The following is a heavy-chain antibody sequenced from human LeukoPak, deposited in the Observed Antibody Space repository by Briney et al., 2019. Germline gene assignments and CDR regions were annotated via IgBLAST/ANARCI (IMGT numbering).Heavy chain of an antibody. Sequence: PSETLSLTCTVSGGSISSHFWSWIRHPPWKGLEWIAYIYYSGSTDYNPSLKSRVTISVDTSKNQFSLKLSSVTAADTAVYYCARQTMTTADAFDIWGQGTMVTVSS. CDR3: ARQTMTTADAFDI. CDR2: IYYSGST. V-gene: IGHV4-59*08. CDR1: GGSISSHF. J-gene: IGHJ3*02. D-gene: IGHD4-17*01.